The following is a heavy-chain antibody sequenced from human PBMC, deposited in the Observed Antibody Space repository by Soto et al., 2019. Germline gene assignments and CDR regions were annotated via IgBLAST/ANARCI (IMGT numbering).Heavy chain of an antibody. CDR1: GGSISSSSYY. CDR2: IYYSGST. J-gene: IGHJ2*01. V-gene: IGHV4-39*01. Sequence: SETLSLTCTVSGGSISSSSYYWGWIRQPPGKGLEWIGSIYYSGSTYYNPSLKSRVTISVDTSKNQFSLKLSSVTAADTAVYYCARTRGDGYNRPYWYFDLWGRGTLVTVSS. CDR3: ARTRGDGYNRPYWYFDL. D-gene: IGHD5-12*01.